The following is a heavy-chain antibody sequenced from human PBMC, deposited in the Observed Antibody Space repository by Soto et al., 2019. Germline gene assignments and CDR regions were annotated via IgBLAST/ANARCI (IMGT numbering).Heavy chain of an antibody. Sequence: QVQLVESGGGVVQPGRSLRLSCAASGFTFSSYAMHWVRQAPGKGLEWVAVISYDGSNKYYADSVKGRFTISRDNSKNTLYLQMNSLRAEDTAVYYCARDLNYDILTGYYYYYGMDVWGQGTTVTVS. CDR3: ARDLNYDILTGYYYYYGMDV. J-gene: IGHJ6*02. CDR2: ISYDGSNK. V-gene: IGHV3-30-3*01. D-gene: IGHD3-9*01. CDR1: GFTFSSYA.